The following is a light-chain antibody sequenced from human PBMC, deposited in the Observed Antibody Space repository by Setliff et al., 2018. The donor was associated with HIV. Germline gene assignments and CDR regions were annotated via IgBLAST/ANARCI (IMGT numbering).Light chain of an antibody. CDR2: YDD. J-gene: IGLJ3*02. V-gene: IGLV1-36*01. Sequence: QSVLTQPPSVSEAPRQRVTISCSGSSSNIGNNAVNWYQQLPGKAPRLLIYYDDLLPSGVSDRFSGSKSGTSASLAISGLQSEDEADYYCAAWDGTLNGRVFGGGTKVTV. CDR3: AAWDGTLNGRV. CDR1: SSNIGNNA.